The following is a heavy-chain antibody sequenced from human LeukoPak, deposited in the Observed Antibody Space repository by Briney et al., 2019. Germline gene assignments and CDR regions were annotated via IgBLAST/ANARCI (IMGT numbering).Heavy chain of an antibody. CDR3: ARGGRYCSGGSCYEN. V-gene: IGHV1-18*01. Sequence: ASVKVPCKASGCTFTSYGISWVRQAPGQGLEWMGWISAYNGNTNYAQKLQGRVTMTTDTSTSTAYMELRSLRSDDTAVYYCARGGRYCSGGSCYENWGQGTLVTVSS. CDR1: GCTFTSYG. J-gene: IGHJ4*02. CDR2: ISAYNGNT. D-gene: IGHD2-15*01.